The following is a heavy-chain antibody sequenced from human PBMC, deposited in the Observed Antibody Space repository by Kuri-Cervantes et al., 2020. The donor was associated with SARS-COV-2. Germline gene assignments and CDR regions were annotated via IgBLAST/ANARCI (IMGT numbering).Heavy chain of an antibody. Sequence: GSLRLSCAVYGGSFSGYYWSWIRQPPGKGLEWIGEINHSGSTNYNPSLKSRVTISVDTSKNQFSLKLSSVTAADTAVYYCARDEIHGDYLFGYYYYYYGMDVWGQGTTVTVSS. CDR2: INHSGST. J-gene: IGHJ6*02. V-gene: IGHV4-34*01. CDR3: ARDEIHGDYLFGYYYYYYGMDV. D-gene: IGHD4-17*01. CDR1: GGSFSGYY.